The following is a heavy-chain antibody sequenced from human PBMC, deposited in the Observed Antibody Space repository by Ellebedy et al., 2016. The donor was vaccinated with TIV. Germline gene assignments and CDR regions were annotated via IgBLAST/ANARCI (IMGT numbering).Heavy chain of an antibody. CDR2: ISSHGGST. D-gene: IGHD6-19*01. CDR3: ARRSRPDSSGWYFPDY. Sequence: GGSLRLSCAASGFTFSTCAMHWVRQAPGKGLEYVSAISSHGGSTFYANSVQGRFSISRDNSKNTLYLQMDSLRGEDMAVYYCARRSRPDSSGWYFPDYWGQGSLVTVSS. J-gene: IGHJ4*02. V-gene: IGHV3-64*01. CDR1: GFTFSTCA.